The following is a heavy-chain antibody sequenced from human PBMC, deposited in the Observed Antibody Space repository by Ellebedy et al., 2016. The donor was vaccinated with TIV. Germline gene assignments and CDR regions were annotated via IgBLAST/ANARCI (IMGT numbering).Heavy chain of an antibody. V-gene: IGHV3-72*01. CDR2: TRTKVQSYTT. D-gene: IGHD6-19*01. CDR3: ARHPSVAGPGDV. J-gene: IGHJ6*02. CDR1: GFTFSDHY. Sequence: GESLKISCAASGFTFSDHYMDWVRQAPGKGLEWIGRTRTKVQSYTTEYTASVKGRFTISRDDSKNSVYLQMNSLKTEDTAVYYCARHPSVAGPGDVWGHGTTVTVTS.